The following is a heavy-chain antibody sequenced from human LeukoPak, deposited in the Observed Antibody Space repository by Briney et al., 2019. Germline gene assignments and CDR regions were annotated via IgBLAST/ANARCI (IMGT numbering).Heavy chain of an antibody. CDR1: GGSISSYY. D-gene: IGHD6-13*01. V-gene: IGHV4-59*01. J-gene: IGHJ6*03. Sequence: PSETLSLTCTVSGGSISSYYWSWIRQPPGKGLEWIGYIYYSGSTNYNPSLKSRVTISVDTSKNQFSLKLSSVTAADTAVYYCARADPPRSRYHYYYYMDVWGKGTTVTVSS. CDR3: ARADPPRSRYHYYYYMDV. CDR2: IYYSGST.